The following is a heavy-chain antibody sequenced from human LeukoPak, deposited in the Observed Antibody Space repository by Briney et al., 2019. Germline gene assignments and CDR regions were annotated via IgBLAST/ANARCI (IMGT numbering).Heavy chain of an antibody. Sequence: GGSLRLSCAASGFTFSSYAMSWVRQAPGKGLEWVAVISYDGSNKYYADSVKGRFTISRDNSKNTLYLQMNSLRAEDTAVYYCAKGRRYYDFWSGRDYYYGMDVWGQGTTVTVSS. J-gene: IGHJ6*02. CDR3: AKGRRYYDFWSGRDYYYGMDV. V-gene: IGHV3-30*18. D-gene: IGHD3-3*01. CDR1: GFTFSSYA. CDR2: ISYDGSNK.